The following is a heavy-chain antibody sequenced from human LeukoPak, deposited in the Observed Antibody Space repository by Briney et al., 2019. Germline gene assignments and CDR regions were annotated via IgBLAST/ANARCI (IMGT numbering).Heavy chain of an antibody. D-gene: IGHD6-13*01. V-gene: IGHV3-7*01. CDR2: IKQDGSEK. J-gene: IGHJ4*02. CDR1: GFTFSSYW. CDR3: ARDPYSSSWTHYFDY. Sequence: GGSLRLSCAASGFTFSSYWMSWVRQAPGKGLEWVANIKQDGSEKYYVDSVKGRFTISRDNAKNSLYLQMNSLRAEDMAVYYCARDPYSSSWTHYFDYWGQGTLVTVSS.